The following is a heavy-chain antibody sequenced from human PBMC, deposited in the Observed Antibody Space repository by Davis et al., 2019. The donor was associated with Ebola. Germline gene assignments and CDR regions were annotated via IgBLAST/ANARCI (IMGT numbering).Heavy chain of an antibody. CDR1: GYTFTSYY. CDR3: ARPLVEMATTDAFDI. Sequence: ASVKVSCKASGYTFTSYYMHWVRQAPGQGLEWMGIINPSGGSTSYAQKFQGRVTMTRDTSTSTVYMELSSMRSEDTAVYYCARPLVEMATTDAFDIWGQGTMVTVSS. D-gene: IGHD5-24*01. J-gene: IGHJ3*02. V-gene: IGHV1-46*01. CDR2: INPSGGST.